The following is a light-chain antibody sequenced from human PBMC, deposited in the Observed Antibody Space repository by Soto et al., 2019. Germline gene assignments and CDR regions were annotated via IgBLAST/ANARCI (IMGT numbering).Light chain of an antibody. CDR3: QQYIDWPPGT. CDR2: DTS. CDR1: QSVSSS. Sequence: EIVVTQSPATLSVSPGERVTLFCWASQSVSSSLAWYQQRPGQASRLLIYDTSTRAAGISARFSGSGSGTEFTLTISSLQSEDFAVYYCQQYIDWPPGTFGQGTAVEIK. V-gene: IGKV3-15*01. J-gene: IGKJ1*01.